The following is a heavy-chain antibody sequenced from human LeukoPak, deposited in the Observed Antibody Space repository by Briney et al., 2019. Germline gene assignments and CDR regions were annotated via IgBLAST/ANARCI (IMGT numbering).Heavy chain of an antibody. CDR3: AKYSGSYYYPPNWDS. Sequence: GGSLRLSCAASGLTFSNYAMTWVRQAPGKGLEWVSGISGSGSSTYYADSVKGRFTLSRDYPKNTLYLQMNSLRAEDTAVYFCAKYSGSYYYPPNWDSWGQGTLVTVSS. J-gene: IGHJ4*02. CDR2: ISGSGSST. V-gene: IGHV3-23*01. D-gene: IGHD1-26*01. CDR1: GLTFSNYA.